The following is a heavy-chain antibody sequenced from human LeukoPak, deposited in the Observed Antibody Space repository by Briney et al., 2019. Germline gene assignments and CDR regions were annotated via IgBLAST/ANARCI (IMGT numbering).Heavy chain of an antibody. CDR1: GFTFSSYA. Sequence: GGSLGLSCAASGFTFSSYAMSWVRQAPGKGREWVSAISGSGASTYYADSVKGRFTISRDNSKDTLYLHVNSLRAEDTAVYYCAKVNTYGSHYYFDYWGQGTLVTVSS. J-gene: IGHJ4*02. CDR3: AKVNTYGSHYYFDY. CDR2: ISGSGAST. V-gene: IGHV3-23*01. D-gene: IGHD3-10*01.